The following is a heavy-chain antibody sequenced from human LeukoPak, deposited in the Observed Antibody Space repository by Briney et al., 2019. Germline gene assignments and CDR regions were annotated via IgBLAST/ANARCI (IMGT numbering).Heavy chain of an antibody. CDR2: SRNKANSYTT. CDR3: AKEPWGVPAALDY. V-gene: IGHV3-72*01. CDR1: GFTFSDYY. D-gene: IGHD2-2*01. J-gene: IGHJ4*02. Sequence: GGSLRLSCAASGFTFSDYYMDWVRQAPGKGLEWVGRSRNKANSYTTEYVASVRGRFTISRDDPKNSVYLQMNSLGSEDTAVYYCAKEPWGVPAALDYWGQGTLVTVSS.